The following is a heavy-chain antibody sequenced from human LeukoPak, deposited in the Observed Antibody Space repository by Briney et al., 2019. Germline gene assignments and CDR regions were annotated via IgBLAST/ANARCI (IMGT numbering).Heavy chain of an antibody. Sequence: ASVKVSCKASRYTFTDYYIHWVRQAPGQGLEWMGSINPNTGGTNYAQKFQDRVTMTRDTSITTDYMELSGLRSDDTAVFYCATSRWMYNWFDPWGQGTLVTVSS. D-gene: IGHD4-23*01. CDR2: INPNTGGT. V-gene: IGHV1-2*02. CDR3: ATSRWMYNWFDP. J-gene: IGHJ5*02. CDR1: RYTFTDYY.